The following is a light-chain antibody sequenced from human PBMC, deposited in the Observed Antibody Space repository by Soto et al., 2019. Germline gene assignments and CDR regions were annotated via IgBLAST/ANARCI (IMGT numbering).Light chain of an antibody. J-gene: IGLJ3*02. CDR1: SSDVGGYNY. CDR3: SSYTSSSTRV. Sequence: QSVLTQPASVSGSPGQSITISCTGTSSDVGGYNYVSWYQQHPGKAPKLMIYEVSTRPSGVSNRFSGSKSGNTASLTISGLQAEEEADYYCSSYTSSSTRVFGGGTKVTVL. V-gene: IGLV2-14*01. CDR2: EVS.